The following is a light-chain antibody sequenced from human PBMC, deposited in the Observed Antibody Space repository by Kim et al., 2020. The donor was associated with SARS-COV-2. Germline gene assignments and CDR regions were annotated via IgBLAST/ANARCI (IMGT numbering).Light chain of an antibody. CDR3: QTWDTGVGWV. Sequence: QLVLTQSSSASASLGASVKLTCTLSSGHSSYAIAWYRHRPEEGPRYLMKLDSDGSHIKGDGIPDRFSGSSSGAERYLTISSLQSEDEADYYCQTWDTGVGWVFGGGTQLTVL. J-gene: IGLJ3*02. CDR1: SGHSSYA. CDR2: LDSDGSH. V-gene: IGLV4-69*01.